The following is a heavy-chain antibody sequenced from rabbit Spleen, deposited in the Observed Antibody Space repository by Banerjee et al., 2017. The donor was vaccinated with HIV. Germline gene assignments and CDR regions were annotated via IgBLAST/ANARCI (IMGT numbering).Heavy chain of an antibody. J-gene: IGHJ4*01. CDR1: GFSFSSYYY. V-gene: IGHV1S45*01. D-gene: IGHD4-2*01. CDR3: ARSYGGTIYFML. Sequence: QEQLVESGGDLVKPGASLTLTCTASGFSFSSYYYMCWVRQAPGKGLEWIACIYAGSSDNTYYASWAKGRFTISKTSSTTVTLQMTSLTAADTATYFCARSYGGTIYFMLWGPGTLVTVS. CDR2: IYAGSSDNT.